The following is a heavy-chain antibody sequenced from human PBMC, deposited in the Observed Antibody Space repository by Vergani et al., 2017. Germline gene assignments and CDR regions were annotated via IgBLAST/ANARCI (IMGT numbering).Heavy chain of an antibody. V-gene: IGHV1-18*01. CDR1: GYTFTSYG. D-gene: IGHD6-6*01. J-gene: IGHJ4*02. Sequence: QVQLVQSGAEVKKPGASVKVSCKASGYTFTSYGISWVRQAPGQGLEWMGWISAYNGNTNYAQKIQGRVTMTAATSTSTAYMELRSLRSDDTAVYYCARDWVYSSSHPGGVDYWGQGTLVTVSS. CDR2: ISAYNGNT. CDR3: ARDWVYSSSHPGGVDY.